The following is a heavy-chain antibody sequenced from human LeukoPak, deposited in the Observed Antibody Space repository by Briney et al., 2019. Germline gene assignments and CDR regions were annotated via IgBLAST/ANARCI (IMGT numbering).Heavy chain of an antibody. Sequence: GGSLRLSCAASGFTFSSYAMSWVRQAPGKGLEWVSAISGSGGSTYYADSVKGRFTISRDNSKNTLYLQMNSLRAQDTAVSYCAKSRHKRTYNYDSSGYAFSDYWGQGTLVTVSS. D-gene: IGHD3-22*01. CDR1: GFTFSSYA. CDR3: AKSRHKRTYNYDSSGYAFSDY. V-gene: IGHV3-23*01. CDR2: ISGSGGST. J-gene: IGHJ4*02.